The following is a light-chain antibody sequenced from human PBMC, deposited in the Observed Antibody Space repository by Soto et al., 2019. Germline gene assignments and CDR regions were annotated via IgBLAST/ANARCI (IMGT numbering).Light chain of an antibody. J-gene: IGKJ4*01. CDR1: QDIRKY. CDR2: GAS. V-gene: IGKV1-27*01. Sequence: DIQMTQSPSSLSASVGDRVTITCRASQDIRKYLAWYQQKAGKVPQVLIYGASTLQSGVPSRFSGSGSGTDFTLTISDLQPENAATYYWQMCDSAHHLSFGGGTKVEIK. CDR3: QMCDSAHHLS.